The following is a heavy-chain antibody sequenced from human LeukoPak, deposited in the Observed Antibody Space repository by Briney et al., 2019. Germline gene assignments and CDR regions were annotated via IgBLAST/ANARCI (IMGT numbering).Heavy chain of an antibody. V-gene: IGHV3-23*01. Sequence: GGSLRLSCAASGFTFSSFAMSWVRQAPGKGLEWVSGISGGGDSTSYADSVKGRFTISRDNSRNTLYLQMNSLRAEDTAIYYCAKDAPYVDMATMVKAYFFDYWGQGTLVTVSS. J-gene: IGHJ4*02. CDR3: AKDAPYVDMATMVKAYFFDY. D-gene: IGHD5-24*01. CDR1: GFTFSSFA. CDR2: ISGGGDST.